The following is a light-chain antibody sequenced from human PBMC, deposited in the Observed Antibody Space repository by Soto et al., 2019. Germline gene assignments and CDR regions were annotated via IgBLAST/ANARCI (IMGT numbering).Light chain of an antibody. CDR1: ASNIGATYV. CDR3: QSYDSSLSADV. J-gene: IGLJ1*01. CDR2: GNN. V-gene: IGLV1-40*01. Sequence: QSVLTQPASVSGSPGQTVTISCTGTASNIGATYVVHWYQQLPGTAPKLLIFGNNNRPSGIPDRFSGSKSGNSASLAITGLQAEDEADYYCQSYDSSLSADVFGPGTKLTVL.